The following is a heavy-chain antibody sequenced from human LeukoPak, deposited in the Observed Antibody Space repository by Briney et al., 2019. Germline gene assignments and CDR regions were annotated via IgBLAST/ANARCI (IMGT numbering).Heavy chain of an antibody. D-gene: IGHD2-2*01. CDR2: IRYDGSNK. CDR3: AKGPGRNCSSTSCLWDNWFDP. CDR1: GFTFSSYG. Sequence: GGSLRLSCAASGFTFSSYGMHWVRQAPGKGLEWVAFIRYDGSNKYYADSVKGRFTISRDNSKNTLYLQMNSLRAEDTAVYYCAKGPGRNCSSTSCLWDNWFDPWGQGTLVTVSS. V-gene: IGHV3-30*02. J-gene: IGHJ5*02.